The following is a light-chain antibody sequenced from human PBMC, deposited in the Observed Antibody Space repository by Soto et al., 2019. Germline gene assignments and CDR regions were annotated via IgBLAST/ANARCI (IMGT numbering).Light chain of an antibody. V-gene: IGKV1D-13*01. J-gene: IGKJ5*01. Sequence: AIQLTQSPSSLSASVGDRVTITCRASQGISSALAWYQQKPGKAPKLLIYDASSLESGVPSRFSGSGSGTDFTLTISSLQPEDFEVYYCQQYNNWPITCGQGTRLE. CDR2: DAS. CDR3: QQYNNWPIT. CDR1: QGISSA.